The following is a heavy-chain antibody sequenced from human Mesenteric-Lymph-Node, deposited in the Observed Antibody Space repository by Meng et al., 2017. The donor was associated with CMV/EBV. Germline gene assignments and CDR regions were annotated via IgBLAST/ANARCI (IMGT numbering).Heavy chain of an antibody. V-gene: IGHV3-7*03. CDR2: IKQDGSEK. D-gene: IGHD3-22*01. CDR1: GFTFSSYW. J-gene: IGHJ4*02. CDR3: ARGPRIGDFYDRSGYYANFDY. Sequence: GESLKISCAASGFTFSSYWMSWVRQAPGKGLEWVANIKQDGSEKYYVDSVKGRFTISRDNAKNSLYLQMNSLRAEDTAVYYCARGPRIGDFYDRSGYYANFDYWGQGTLVTVSS.